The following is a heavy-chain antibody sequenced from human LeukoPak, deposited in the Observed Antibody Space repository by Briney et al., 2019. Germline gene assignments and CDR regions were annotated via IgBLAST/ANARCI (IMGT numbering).Heavy chain of an antibody. J-gene: IGHJ4*02. Sequence: PGGSLKLSCAASGFTFSGSAMHWVRQASGKGLEWDGRIRSKANSYATAYAASVKGRFTVSRDDSKNTAYLQMNSLRAEDTAVYYCAKTPDYWGQGTLVTVSS. CDR3: AKTPDY. CDR1: GFTFSGSA. CDR2: IRSKANSYAT. V-gene: IGHV3-73*01.